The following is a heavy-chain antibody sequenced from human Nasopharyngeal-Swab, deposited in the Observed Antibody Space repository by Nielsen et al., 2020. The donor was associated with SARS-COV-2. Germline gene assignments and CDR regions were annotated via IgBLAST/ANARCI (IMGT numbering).Heavy chain of an antibody. CDR3: ASVPSGSYYLYWFDP. Sequence: GSLRLSCTVSGGSISSSSYYWGWIRQPPGKGLEWIGSIYYSGSTYYNPSLKSRVTISVDTSKNQFSLKLSSVTAADTAVYYCASVPSGSYYLYWFDPWGQGTLVTVSS. CDR2: IYYSGST. D-gene: IGHD3-10*01. V-gene: IGHV4-39*01. J-gene: IGHJ5*02. CDR1: GGSISSSSYY.